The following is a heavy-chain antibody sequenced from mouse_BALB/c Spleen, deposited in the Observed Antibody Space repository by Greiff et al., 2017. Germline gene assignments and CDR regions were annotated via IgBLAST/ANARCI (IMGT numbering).Heavy chain of an antibody. CDR3: ARHATRYRYDGGAMDY. V-gene: IGHV2-6-2*01. J-gene: IGHJ4*01. D-gene: IGHD2-14*01. Sequence: VQLQESGPDLVAPSQSLSITCTVSGFSLTSYGVHWVRQPPGKGLEWLVVIWSDGSTTYNSALKSRLSISKDNSKSQVFLKMNSLQTDDTAMYYCARHATRYRYDGGAMDYWGQGTSVTVSS. CDR2: IWSDGST. CDR1: GFSLTSYG.